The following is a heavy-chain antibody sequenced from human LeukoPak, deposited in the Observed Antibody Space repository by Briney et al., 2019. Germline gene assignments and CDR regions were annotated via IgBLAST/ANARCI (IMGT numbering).Heavy chain of an antibody. V-gene: IGHV4-31*03. CDR2: IYYSGST. CDR1: GGSISSGGYY. J-gene: IGHJ4*02. D-gene: IGHD3-10*01. Sequence: SETLSLTCIVSGGSISSGGYYWSWIRQHPGKGLEWIGYIYYSGSTYYNPSLKSRVTISVDTSKNQFSLKLSSVTAADTAAYYCVRDLYGSGIWGQGTLVTVSS. CDR3: VRDLYGSGI.